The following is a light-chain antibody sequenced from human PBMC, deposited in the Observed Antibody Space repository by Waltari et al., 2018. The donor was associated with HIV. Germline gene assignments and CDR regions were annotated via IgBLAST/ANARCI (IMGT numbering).Light chain of an antibody. Sequence: DIVMTQSPLYLPVTPGEPASISCRSSQSLLHSDGYNFLDGYMQKPGQPPHLLIYLSSTRASGVPDRFSGSESGTNVTLTISRVEPEDVGVFYCMEALQAPRSTFGPGTKLEI. CDR2: LSS. CDR3: MEALQAPRST. J-gene: IGKJ2*01. V-gene: IGKV2-28*01. CDR1: QSLLHSDGYNF.